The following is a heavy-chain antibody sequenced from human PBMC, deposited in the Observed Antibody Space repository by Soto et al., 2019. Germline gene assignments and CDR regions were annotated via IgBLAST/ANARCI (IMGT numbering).Heavy chain of an antibody. CDR1: GGSISSGGYY. V-gene: IGHV4-31*03. Sequence: QVQLQESGPGLVKPSQTLSLTCTVSGGSISSGGYYWSWIRQHPGKGLEWIGDIYYGGSTYYNPSLKSRVTISVDTSKNQFSLKLSSVTAADTAVYYCATGGVVVTADAFDIWGQGTMVTVSS. CDR3: ATGGVVVTADAFDI. D-gene: IGHD3-22*01. J-gene: IGHJ3*02. CDR2: IYYGGST.